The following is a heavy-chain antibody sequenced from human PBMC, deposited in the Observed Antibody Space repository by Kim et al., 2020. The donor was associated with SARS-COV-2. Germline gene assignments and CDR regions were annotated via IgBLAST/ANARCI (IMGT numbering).Heavy chain of an antibody. V-gene: IGHV3-30*19. J-gene: IGHJ6*02. CDR3: ARDTGKTYYYYNMDV. CDR1: GFTFSTYG. CDR2: ISYDGSNQ. Sequence: GGSLSLSCAASGFTFSTYGMHWVRQAPGKGLEWVTLISYDGSNQYYADSVKGRFTISRDNSKNTLYVQMNSLRVEDTAVYYCARDTGKTYYYYNMDVWGQGTTVTVSS.